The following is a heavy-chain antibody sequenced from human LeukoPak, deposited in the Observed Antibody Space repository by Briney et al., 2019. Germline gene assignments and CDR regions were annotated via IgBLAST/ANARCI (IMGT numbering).Heavy chain of an antibody. J-gene: IGHJ4*02. CDR1: GYSISSNYY. Sequence: SETLSLTCTVSGYSISSNYYWGWIRQPPGKGLEWIGTLYQGGGTYYNLSLKSRVTISEDTSKNQFSLNLSSVTAADTAVYYCARLVRGAADYWGQGTLVTVSS. D-gene: IGHD3-10*01. V-gene: IGHV4-38-2*02. CDR3: ARLVRGAADY. CDR2: LYQGGGT.